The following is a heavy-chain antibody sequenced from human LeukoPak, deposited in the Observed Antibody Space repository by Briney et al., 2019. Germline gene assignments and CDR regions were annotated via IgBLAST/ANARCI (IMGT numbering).Heavy chain of an antibody. D-gene: IGHD1-26*01. V-gene: IGHV4-34*01. CDR1: GGSFSGYY. Sequence: SETLSLTCAVYGGSFSGYYWSWIRQPPGKGLEWIGNIYYTGNTYYNASLQSRVTISIDTSKNQFSLRLNSVTAADTAMYYCAKSGGYGLIDYWGQGTLVTVSS. CDR3: AKSGGYGLIDY. CDR2: IYYTGNT. J-gene: IGHJ4*02.